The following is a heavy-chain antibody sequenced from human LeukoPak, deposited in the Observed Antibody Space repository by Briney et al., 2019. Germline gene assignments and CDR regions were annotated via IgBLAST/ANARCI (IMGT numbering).Heavy chain of an antibody. D-gene: IGHD2-2*01. CDR2: ISNSGGAT. Sequence: GGSLRLFCAASGFTFNNYAMSWVRQAPGKGLEWVSAISNSGGATYYADSVKGRFTISRDNSKNTLFLHMNSLRVEDTAVYYCAKAPPAATKYYYGMDVWGQGTTVTVSS. CDR3: AKAPPAATKYYYGMDV. J-gene: IGHJ6*02. V-gene: IGHV3-23*01. CDR1: GFTFNNYA.